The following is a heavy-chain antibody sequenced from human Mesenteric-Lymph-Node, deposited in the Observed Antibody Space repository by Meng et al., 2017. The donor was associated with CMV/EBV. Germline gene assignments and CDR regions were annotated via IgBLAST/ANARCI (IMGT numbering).Heavy chain of an antibody. CDR3: ARSLLTYYGFWSGLGGQDV. D-gene: IGHD3-3*01. CDR1: GFTFSNYW. Sequence: GGSLRLSCAASGFTFSNYWMSWVRQAPGKGLEWVANIKQNGSEKYYVDSVKGRFSISRDNAKNSLYLQMKSLRADDTAMYYCARSLLTYYGFWSGLGGQDVWGQGTTVTVSS. CDR2: IKQNGSEK. J-gene: IGHJ6*02. V-gene: IGHV3-7*01.